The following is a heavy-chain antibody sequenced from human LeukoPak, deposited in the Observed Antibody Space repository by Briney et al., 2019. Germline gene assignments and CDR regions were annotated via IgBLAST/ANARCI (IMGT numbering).Heavy chain of an antibody. Sequence: PGGSLRLSCAASGFTFDDYGMSWVRQAPGKGLEWVSGINWNGDRTGYADSVKGRFTISRDNAKNSLYLQMNSLRAEDTALYYCARGRYHYYMDVWGKGTTVTVSS. CDR3: ARGRYHYYMDV. CDR1: GFTFDDYG. J-gene: IGHJ6*03. V-gene: IGHV3-20*04. CDR2: INWNGDRT.